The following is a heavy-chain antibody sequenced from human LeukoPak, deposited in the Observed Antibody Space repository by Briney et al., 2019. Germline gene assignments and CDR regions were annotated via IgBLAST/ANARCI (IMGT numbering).Heavy chain of an antibody. D-gene: IGHD6-19*01. J-gene: IGHJ4*02. CDR2: ISGSGGST. V-gene: IGHV3-23*01. CDR1: GFTFSSYA. CDR3: AIREMYSSGWCLGY. Sequence: GGSLRLSCAASGFTFSSYAMSWVRHPPGKGREWASSISGSGGSTYYADSVKGRFTISRDNSKNTLYLQMNSLRAEDTALYYCAIREMYSSGWCLGYWGQGTLVTVSS.